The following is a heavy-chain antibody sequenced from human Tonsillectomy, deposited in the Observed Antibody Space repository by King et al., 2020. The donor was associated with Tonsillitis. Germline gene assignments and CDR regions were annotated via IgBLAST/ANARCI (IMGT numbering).Heavy chain of an antibody. Sequence: TLTESGPTLVKPPQTLTLTCTFSGFSLSTSGGSVGWIRQPPGKALEWLALIYWNDDKRYSPSLKNRLTITKDTSKKTVFLKMTNKDPVYTATDYCEHRHEYRRSIWFAPWGQGTGVNVSS. V-gene: IGHV2-5*01. CDR2: IYWNDDK. D-gene: IGHD3-16*02. CDR3: EHRHEYRRSIWFAP. CDR1: GFSLSTSGGS. J-gene: IGHJ5*02.